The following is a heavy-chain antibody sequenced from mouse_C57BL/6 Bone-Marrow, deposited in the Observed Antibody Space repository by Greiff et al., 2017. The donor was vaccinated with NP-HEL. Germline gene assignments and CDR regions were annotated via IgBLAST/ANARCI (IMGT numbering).Heavy chain of an antibody. CDR1: GYSFTDYN. J-gene: IGHJ3*01. CDR2: INPNYGTT. Sequence: VQLKESGPELVKPGASVKISCKASGYSFTDYNMNWVKQSNGKSLEWIGVINPNYGTTSYNQKFKGKATLTVDQSSSTAYMQLNSLTSEDSAVYYCASSYYYGSSYCLCAYWGQGTLVTASA. CDR3: ASSYYYGSSYCLCAY. V-gene: IGHV1-39*01. D-gene: IGHD1-1*01.